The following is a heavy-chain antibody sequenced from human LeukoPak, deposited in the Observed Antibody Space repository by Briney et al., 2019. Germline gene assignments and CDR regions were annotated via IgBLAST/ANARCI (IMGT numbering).Heavy chain of an antibody. V-gene: IGHV4-39*01. CDR3: ARLVRDYYDSIGVGY. CDR1: GGSISRSSYY. Sequence: SETLSFTCTVSGGSISRSSYYWGWIRQPPGKGLEWIGSIYYSGSTYYNPSLKSRVTISVDTSKNQFSLKLSSVTAADTAVYYCARLVRDYYDSIGVGYWGQGTLVTVSS. J-gene: IGHJ4*02. CDR2: IYYSGST. D-gene: IGHD3-22*01.